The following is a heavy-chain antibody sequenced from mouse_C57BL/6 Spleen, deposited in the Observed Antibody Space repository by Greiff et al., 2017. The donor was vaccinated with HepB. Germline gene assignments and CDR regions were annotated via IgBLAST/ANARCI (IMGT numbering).Heavy chain of an antibody. J-gene: IGHJ1*03. V-gene: IGHV5-6*01. CDR2: ISSGGSYT. Sequence: EVQRVESGGDLVKPGGSLKLSCAASGFTFSSYGMSWVRQTPDKRLEWVATISSGGSYTYYPDSVKGRFTISSDNAKNTLYLQMSSLKSEDTAMYYCAKSSYYYGSSYGWYFDVWGTGTTVTVSS. CDR1: GFTFSSYG. CDR3: AKSSYYYGSSYGWYFDV. D-gene: IGHD1-1*01.